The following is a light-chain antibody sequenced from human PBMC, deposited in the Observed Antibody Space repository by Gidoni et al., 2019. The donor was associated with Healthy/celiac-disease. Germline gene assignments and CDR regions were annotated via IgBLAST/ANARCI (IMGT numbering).Light chain of an antibody. V-gene: IGKV3-11*01. Sequence: EIVLTQSPATLSLSPGERATLPCRASQSVSSYLACYQQKPGQAPRLLIYDASNRATGIPARFSGSGSGTDFTLTISSLEPEDFAVYYCQQRSNWPPSITFGQGTRLEIK. J-gene: IGKJ5*01. CDR2: DAS. CDR1: QSVSSY. CDR3: QQRSNWPPSIT.